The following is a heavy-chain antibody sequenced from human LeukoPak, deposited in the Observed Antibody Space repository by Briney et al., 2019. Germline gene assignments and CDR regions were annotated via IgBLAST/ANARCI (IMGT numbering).Heavy chain of an antibody. V-gene: IGHV3-23*01. Sequence: GGSLRLSCAASGFTFSSSAMSWVRQAPGKGLEWVSAISNNGGYTYYADSVQGRFTISRDNSKSTLCLQMNSLRAEDTAVYYCVKQLGYCSDGSCYFPYWGQGTLVTVSS. J-gene: IGHJ4*02. D-gene: IGHD2-15*01. CDR1: GFTFSSSA. CDR3: VKQLGYCSDGSCYFPY. CDR2: ISNNGGYT.